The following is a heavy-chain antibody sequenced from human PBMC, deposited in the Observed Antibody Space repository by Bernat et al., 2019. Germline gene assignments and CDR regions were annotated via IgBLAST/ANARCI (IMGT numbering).Heavy chain of an antibody. Sequence: QLVESGGCVVQPGRSLRLSCAASGFTFSSYSMNWVRQAPGKGLEWVSSISSSSSYIYYADSVKGRFTISRDNDKNSLYLQMNSLRAEDTAVYYCARDKREGAFDIWGQGTMVTVSS. D-gene: IGHD5-24*01. CDR2: ISSSSSYI. CDR3: ARDKREGAFDI. CDR1: GFTFSSYS. V-gene: IGHV3-21*01. J-gene: IGHJ3*02.